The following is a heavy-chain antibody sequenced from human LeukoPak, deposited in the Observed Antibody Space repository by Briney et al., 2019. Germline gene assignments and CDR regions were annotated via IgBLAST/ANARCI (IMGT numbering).Heavy chain of an antibody. V-gene: IGHV3-23*01. J-gene: IGHJ4*02. D-gene: IGHD3-22*01. CDR3: AKDGQYYYDSSGYYVDY. CDR2: ISGSGGST. Sequence: GGSLRLSCAASGFTFTNYAMSWVRQAPGKGLEWVSAISGSGGSTYYADSVKGRFTISRDNSKNTLYLQMNSLRAEDTAVYYCAKDGQYYYDSSGYYVDYWGQGTLVTVSS. CDR1: GFTFTNYA.